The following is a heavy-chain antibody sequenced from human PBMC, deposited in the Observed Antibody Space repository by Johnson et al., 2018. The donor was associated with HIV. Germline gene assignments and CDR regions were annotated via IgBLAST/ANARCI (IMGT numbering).Heavy chain of an antibody. J-gene: IGHJ3*02. CDR3: AKERRQSRAFDI. CDR1: TFTFDDDA. Sequence: VESGGGFVQPDRSLRLSCTASTFTFDDDAMHWVRQAPGKGLEWVSGISWNSDIIGYADAVKGRFSISRDNAKNSLYLQMNSLRAEDTAVYYCAKERRQSRAFDIWGQGTMVTVSS. D-gene: IGHD6-19*01. V-gene: IGHV3-9*01. CDR2: ISWNSDII.